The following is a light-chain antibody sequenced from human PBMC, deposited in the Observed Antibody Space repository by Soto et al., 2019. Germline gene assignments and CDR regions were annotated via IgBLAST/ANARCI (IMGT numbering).Light chain of an antibody. V-gene: IGLV2-14*01. CDR3: SSYTNDIPWV. CDR2: EVR. Sequence: QSALAQHASVSGSPGQSITISCTGTSSDVGAYDFVSWYQQHPGEVPKLIIYEVRNRPSGVSNRFSGSKSGNTASLTISGLQAEDEADYYCSSYTNDIPWVFGGGTKLTVL. J-gene: IGLJ3*02. CDR1: SSDVGAYDF.